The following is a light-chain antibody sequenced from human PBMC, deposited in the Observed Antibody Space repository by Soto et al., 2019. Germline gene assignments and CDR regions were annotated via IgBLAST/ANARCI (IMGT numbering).Light chain of an antibody. Sequence: DIQMTQSPSSVSASVGDRVTITCRASQGINRWLAWYQQKLGKAPKLLIFDASSLQSGAPSRFSGSGSGTDFTLTISSLQPEDFATYYCQQANSFPLTFGGGTKVEIK. CDR1: QGINRW. J-gene: IGKJ4*01. CDR2: DAS. CDR3: QQANSFPLT. V-gene: IGKV1D-12*01.